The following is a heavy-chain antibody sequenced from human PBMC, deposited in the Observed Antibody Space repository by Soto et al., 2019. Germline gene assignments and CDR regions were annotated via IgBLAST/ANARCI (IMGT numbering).Heavy chain of an antibody. CDR1: GFTFSSYG. V-gene: IGHV3-30*18. D-gene: IGHD2-2*01. Sequence: QVQLVESGGGVVQPGRSLRLSCAASGFTFSSYGMHWVRQAPGKGLEWVAVISYDGSNKYYADSVKGRFTISRGNSKNSLYLQMNSLRAEDTAVYYCAKDQRIVVVPAANMYAFDIWGQGTMVTVSS. J-gene: IGHJ3*02. CDR3: AKDQRIVVVPAANMYAFDI. CDR2: ISYDGSNK.